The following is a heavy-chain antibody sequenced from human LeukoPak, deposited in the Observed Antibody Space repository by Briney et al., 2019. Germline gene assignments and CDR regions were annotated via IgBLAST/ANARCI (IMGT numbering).Heavy chain of an antibody. V-gene: IGHV1-69*05. J-gene: IGHJ2*01. Sequence: SVKVPCKASGGTFSSYAISWVRQAPGQGLEWMGRIIPIFGTANYAQKFQGRVTITTDESTSTAYMELSSLRSEDTAVYYCARGPNWGDWYFDLWGRGTLVTVSS. CDR1: GGTFSSYA. CDR2: IIPIFGTA. D-gene: IGHD7-27*01. CDR3: ARGPNWGDWYFDL.